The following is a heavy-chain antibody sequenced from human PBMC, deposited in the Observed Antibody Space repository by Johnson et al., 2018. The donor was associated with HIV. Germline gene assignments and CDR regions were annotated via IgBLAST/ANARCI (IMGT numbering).Heavy chain of an antibody. V-gene: IGHV3-30-3*01. J-gene: IGHJ3*02. D-gene: IGHD1-26*01. Sequence: QVQLVESGGGVVQPGRSLRLSCAASGFTFSSYAMHWVRQAPGKGLEWVAVISYDGSNKYYADSVKGRFTISRDNSKNTLYLQMNSLRAEDTAVYYCARLEELLRAFDIWGQWTMVTVSS. CDR2: ISYDGSNK. CDR3: ARLEELLRAFDI. CDR1: GFTFSSYA.